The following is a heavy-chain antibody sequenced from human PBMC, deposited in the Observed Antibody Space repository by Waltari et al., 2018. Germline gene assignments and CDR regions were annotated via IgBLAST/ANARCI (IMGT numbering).Heavy chain of an antibody. J-gene: IGHJ3*02. D-gene: IGHD3-9*01. Sequence: EEQLVESGGGLVQPGGSLRLSCSHFGFIFSTYSLDWVRLAPGKGLEWISYISSVGTTIDYADSVKGRVTISRDNDKNSLHLQMNSLRAEDTAVYYCVREIRGTGYFPDAFDIWGQGTMVSVSS. CDR3: VREIRGTGYFPDAFDI. CDR1: GFIFSTYS. CDR2: ISSVGTTI. V-gene: IGHV3-48*01.